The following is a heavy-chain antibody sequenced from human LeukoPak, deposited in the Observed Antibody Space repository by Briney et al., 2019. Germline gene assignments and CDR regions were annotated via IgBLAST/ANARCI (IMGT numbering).Heavy chain of an antibody. V-gene: IGHV4-39*01. CDR1: GGSISSSSYY. Sequence: SETLSLTCTVSGGSISSSSYYWGWIRQPPGRGLEWIGSIYYSGSTFYNTSLKSRVTISVDTSMNQFSLKLSSVTAADTAVYYCARRVISEISIDKGNWLDPWGQGTLVTVSS. D-gene: IGHD3-3*01. J-gene: IGHJ5*02. CDR3: ARRVISEISIDKGNWLDP. CDR2: IYYSGST.